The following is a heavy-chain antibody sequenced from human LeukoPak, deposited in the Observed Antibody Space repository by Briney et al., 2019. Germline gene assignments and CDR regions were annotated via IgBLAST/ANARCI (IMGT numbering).Heavy chain of an antibody. D-gene: IGHD5-12*01. Sequence: GGSLRLSCAASGLTFSSYAMSWVRQAPGKGLEWVSAISGSGGSTYYADSVKGRFTISRDNSKNTLYLQMNSLRAEDTAVYYCAKYRKRGYSGYGFDYWGQGTLVTVSS. CDR3: AKYRKRGYSGYGFDY. CDR1: GLTFSSYA. V-gene: IGHV3-23*01. J-gene: IGHJ4*02. CDR2: ISGSGGST.